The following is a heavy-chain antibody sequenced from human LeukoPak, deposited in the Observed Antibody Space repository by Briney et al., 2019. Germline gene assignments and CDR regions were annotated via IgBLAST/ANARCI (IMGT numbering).Heavy chain of an antibody. CDR1: GFTFSSYS. Sequence: GGSLRLSCAASGFTFSSYSMKWVGQPPGKGLEWVSYISSSSSTIYYPDSVKGRFTIPRDNAKNSLYLQMNSLRAEDTAVYYCAREIFDYSPNEDYWGQGTLVTVSS. CDR2: ISSSSSTI. CDR3: AREIFDYSPNEDY. J-gene: IGHJ4*02. D-gene: IGHD4-11*01. V-gene: IGHV3-48*01.